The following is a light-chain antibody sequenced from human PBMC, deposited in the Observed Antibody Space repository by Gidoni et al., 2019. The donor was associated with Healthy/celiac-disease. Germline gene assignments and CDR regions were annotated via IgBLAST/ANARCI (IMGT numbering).Light chain of an antibody. V-gene: IGKV3-20*01. CDR1: QSVSSSY. J-gene: IGKJ3*01. CDR3: QQYGSSRFT. Sequence: EIVWTQSPGTLSLSPGERATLSCRASQSVSSSYLAWYQQKPGQAPRLLIYGASSRATGIPDRFSGSGSGTDFTLTISRLEPEDFAVYYCQQYGSSRFTFXPXTKVDIK. CDR2: GAS.